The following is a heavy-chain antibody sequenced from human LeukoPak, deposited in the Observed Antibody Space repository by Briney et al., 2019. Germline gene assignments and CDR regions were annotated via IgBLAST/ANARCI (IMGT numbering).Heavy chain of an antibody. V-gene: IGHV3-21*04. CDR2: ISSSSSYI. D-gene: IGHD2-2*01. Sequence: GGSLRLSCAASGFTSSSYSMNWVRQAPGKGLEWVSSISSSSSYIYYADSVKGRFTISRDNAKNSLYLQMNSLRVEDTALYYCAKDLGGSATTVWGQGTLVTVSS. CDR3: AKDLGGSATTV. J-gene: IGHJ4*02. CDR1: GFTSSSYS.